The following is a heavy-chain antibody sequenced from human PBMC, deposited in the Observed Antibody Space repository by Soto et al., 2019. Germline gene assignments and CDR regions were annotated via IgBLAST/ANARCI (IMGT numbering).Heavy chain of an antibody. CDR2: VYYSGST. Sequence: PSATLSLTCTVSGGSINRGGYYWTWIRQHPGKGLEWIGSVYYSGSTNYNPSLKSRVTISVDTSKNQFSLKLGSVSAADTAVYYCARGAGGNYYFDYWGQGTLVTVS. D-gene: IGHD2-21*02. CDR3: ARGAGGNYYFDY. V-gene: IGHV4-31*03. CDR1: GGSINRGGYY. J-gene: IGHJ4*02.